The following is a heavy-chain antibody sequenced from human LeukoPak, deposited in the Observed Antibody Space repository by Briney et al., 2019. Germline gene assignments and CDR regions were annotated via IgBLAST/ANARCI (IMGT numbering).Heavy chain of an antibody. CDR2: ISDDGSRT. CDR1: GFTFSTYA. D-gene: IGHD3-10*01. CDR3: ARGNGPGSFLIDY. Sequence: PGGSLRLSCAASGFTFSTYAMHWVRQAPGKGLEWVAIISDDGSRTYYPNSVKGRFTISRDNSRNTLYLQMNSLRPEDTALYYCARGNGPGSFLIDYWGQGTLVTVSS. J-gene: IGHJ4*02. V-gene: IGHV3-30-3*01.